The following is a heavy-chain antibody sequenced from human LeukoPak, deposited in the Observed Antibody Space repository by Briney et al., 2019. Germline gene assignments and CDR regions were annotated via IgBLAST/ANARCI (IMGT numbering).Heavy chain of an antibody. CDR3: ATTTVVTRDFDY. CDR1: GYSIRSAYY. V-gene: IGHV4-38-2*01. J-gene: IGHJ4*02. CDR2: IYHIGTT. D-gene: IGHD4-23*01. Sequence: SETLSLTCAVSGYSIRSAYYWGWIRQPPGQGLEWLGSIYHIGTTYYNPSLKSRVTISLNTSKSQFSLKLTSVTAADTAVYYCATTTVVTRDFDYGGQGTLVTGYS.